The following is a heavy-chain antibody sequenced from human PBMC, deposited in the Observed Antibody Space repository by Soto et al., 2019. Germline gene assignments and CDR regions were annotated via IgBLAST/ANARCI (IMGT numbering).Heavy chain of an antibody. CDR2: IYSGGSI. CDR3: VRDGNGQRGSPH. J-gene: IGHJ4*02. D-gene: IGHD3-16*01. CDR1: GFTVSNNF. Sequence: VQLVESGGGLIQAGGSLRLSCAVSGFTVSNNFMMWVRQAPGKGLEWVSLIYSGGSISYADSVKGRFTISRDGSMNMLYLQMNSLTAEDTAVYYCVRDGNGQRGSPHWGQGTLVTVSS. V-gene: IGHV3-53*02.